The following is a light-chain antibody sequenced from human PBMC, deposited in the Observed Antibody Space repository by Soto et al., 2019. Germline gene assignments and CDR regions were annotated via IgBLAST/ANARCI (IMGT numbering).Light chain of an antibody. CDR2: DVS. Sequence: DIQMTQSPSTLSASVGDRVTITCRASQTIDNYLAWYQLKPGKAPKVVIYDVSTLESGVPSRFSGSGSGTEFTLTINGLQPDDFASYYCQQYKPSSPFGQGTELEIK. CDR1: QTIDNY. CDR3: QQYKPSSP. J-gene: IGKJ2*01. V-gene: IGKV1-5*01.